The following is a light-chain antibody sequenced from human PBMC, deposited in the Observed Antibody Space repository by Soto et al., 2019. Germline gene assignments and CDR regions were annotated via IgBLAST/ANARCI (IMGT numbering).Light chain of an antibody. J-gene: IGKJ5*01. CDR1: QGVTTN. CDR3: QQYNNWPFS. V-gene: IGKV3-15*01. CDR2: DVS. Sequence: EIVMTQYPDTLSVSPGERSRLTCMAGQGVTTNFAWYQQKSGQSPRLLIYDVSIRATGVPARFSATGSETDFTLTISGLQSGDSAVYFCQQYNNWPFSVGQGTRLEIK.